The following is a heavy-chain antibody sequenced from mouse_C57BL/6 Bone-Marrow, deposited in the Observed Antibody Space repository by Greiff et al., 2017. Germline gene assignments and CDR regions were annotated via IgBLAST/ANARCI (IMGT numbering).Heavy chain of an antibody. CDR1: GFTFSDAW. J-gene: IGHJ2*01. Sequence: EVKLMESGGGLVQPGGSMKLSCAASGFTFSDAWMDWVRQSPEKGLEWVAEIRNKANNHATYYAESVKGRFTISRYDSKSSVYLQMNSLRAEDTGIYYCTRILVYDGFYFDYWGQGTTLTVSS. D-gene: IGHD2-3*01. CDR2: IRNKANNHAT. V-gene: IGHV6-6*01. CDR3: TRILVYDGFYFDY.